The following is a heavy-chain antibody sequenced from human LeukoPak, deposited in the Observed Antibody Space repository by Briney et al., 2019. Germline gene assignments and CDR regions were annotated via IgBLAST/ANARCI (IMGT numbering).Heavy chain of an antibody. J-gene: IGHJ6*03. CDR2: INPNSGGT. Sequence: ASVKVSCKASGYTFTGYYMHWVRQAPGQGLEWMGWINPNSGGTNYAQKFQGRVTITRDTSISTAYMELSRLRSDDTAVYYCARDGSRVDSYGSYYYYYMDVWGKGTTVTVSS. D-gene: IGHD5-18*01. CDR1: GYTFTGYY. CDR3: ARDGSRVDSYGSYYYYYMDV. V-gene: IGHV1-2*02.